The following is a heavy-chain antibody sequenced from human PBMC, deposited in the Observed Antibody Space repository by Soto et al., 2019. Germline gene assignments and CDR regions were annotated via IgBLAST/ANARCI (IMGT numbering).Heavy chain of an antibody. CDR2: IYASGTP. CDR1: GGSISSGDYY. Sequence: PSETLSLTCTVSGGSISSGDYYWSWIRQPPGKGLEWIGYIYASGTPNYNPSLKSRVTISIDTSKNQFSLNLSSVTAADTAVYYSARNSGSYSPFYYGMDVWGQGTTVTVS. J-gene: IGHJ6*02. V-gene: IGHV4-61*08. D-gene: IGHD1-26*01. CDR3: ARNSGSYSPFYYGMDV.